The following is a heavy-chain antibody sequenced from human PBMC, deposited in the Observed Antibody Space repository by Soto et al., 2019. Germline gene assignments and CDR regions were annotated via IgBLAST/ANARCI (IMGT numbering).Heavy chain of an antibody. J-gene: IGHJ6*02. Sequence: ASVKVSCKASGYTFTSYGISWVRQAPGQGLEWMGWISAYNGNTNYAQKLQGRVTMTTDTSTSTAYMELRSLRSDDTAVYYCARDRTTGTTRDYYYYGMDVWGQGTTVTVSS. CDR1: GYTFTSYG. D-gene: IGHD1-1*01. CDR2: ISAYNGNT. CDR3: ARDRTTGTTRDYYYYGMDV. V-gene: IGHV1-18*01.